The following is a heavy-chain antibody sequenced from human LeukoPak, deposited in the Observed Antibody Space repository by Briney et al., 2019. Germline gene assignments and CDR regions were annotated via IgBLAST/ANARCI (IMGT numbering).Heavy chain of an antibody. J-gene: IGHJ4*02. CDR3: AREMDGGDQDY. D-gene: IGHD2-21*02. CDR2: INPSGGNT. CDR1: GYTFTSYY. V-gene: IGHV1-46*03. Sequence: ASVKVSCKASGYTFTSYYMHWVRQAPGQGLEWMGIINPSGGNTNYAQKFQGRVTMTRDTSTGTVYMELSSLRSEDTAVYYCAREMDGGDQDYWGQGTLVTVSS.